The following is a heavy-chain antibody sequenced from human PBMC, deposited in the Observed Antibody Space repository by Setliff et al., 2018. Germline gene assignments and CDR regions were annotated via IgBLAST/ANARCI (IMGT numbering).Heavy chain of an antibody. CDR3: ARTCSGSGCYAGLES. Sequence: GGSLRLSCAASGFTFTSYAMNWVRQAPGKGLEWVSAISGSGCSTDYADSVKGRFTISRDNSKNTLYLQMNSLRPEDTAVYYCARTCSGSGCYAGLESWGQGTPVTVSS. CDR1: GFTFTSYA. CDR2: ISGSGCST. D-gene: IGHD2-15*01. V-gene: IGHV3-23*01. J-gene: IGHJ4*02.